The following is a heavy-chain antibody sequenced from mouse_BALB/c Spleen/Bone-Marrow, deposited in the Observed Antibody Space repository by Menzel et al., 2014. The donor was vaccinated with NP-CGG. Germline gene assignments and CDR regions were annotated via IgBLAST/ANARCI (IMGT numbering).Heavy chain of an antibody. Sequence: VQLQQSGAELAKPGASVKMSCKASGYTFTSCWMHWVKQRPGQGLEWIGYINPSTGYTEYNQKFKDKATLTADKSSSTAYMQLSSLTSEGSAVYYCARYPYYDYDGFAYWGQGTLVTVSA. CDR1: GYTFTSCW. V-gene: IGHV1-7*01. D-gene: IGHD2-4*01. CDR2: INPSTGYT. J-gene: IGHJ3*01. CDR3: ARYPYYDYDGFAY.